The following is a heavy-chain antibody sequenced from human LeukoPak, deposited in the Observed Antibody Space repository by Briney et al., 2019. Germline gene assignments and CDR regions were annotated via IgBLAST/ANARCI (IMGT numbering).Heavy chain of an antibody. V-gene: IGHV4-34*01. CDR3: ARDLYSSSWYGTFDY. CDR1: GGSFSGYY. Sequence: SQTLSLTCAVYGGSFSGYYWSWIRQPPGKGLEWIGEINHSGSTNYNPSLKSQVTISVDTSKNQFSLKLSSVTAADTAIYYCARDLYSSSWYGTFDYWGQGTLVTVSS. D-gene: IGHD6-13*01. CDR2: INHSGST. J-gene: IGHJ4*02.